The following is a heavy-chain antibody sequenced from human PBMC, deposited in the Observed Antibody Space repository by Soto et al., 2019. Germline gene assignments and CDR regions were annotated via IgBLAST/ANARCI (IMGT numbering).Heavy chain of an antibody. CDR2: ISGSGGST. CDR1: GFTFSSYA. CDR3: AKDGPGGYYYYGMDV. V-gene: IGHV3-23*01. Sequence: PGGSLRLSCAASGFTFSSYAMSWVRQAPGKGLEWVSAISGSGGSTYYADSVKGRFTISRDNSKNTLYLQMNSLRAGDTAVYYCAKDGPGGYYYYGMDVWGQGTTVTVSS. J-gene: IGHJ6*02.